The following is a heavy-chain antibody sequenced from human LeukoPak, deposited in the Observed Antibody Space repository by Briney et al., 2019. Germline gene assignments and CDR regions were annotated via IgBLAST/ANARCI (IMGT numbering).Heavy chain of an antibody. CDR1: GGSISSGSYY. Sequence: PSETLSLTCTVSGGSISSGSYYWSWIRQPAGKGLEWIGRIYTSGSTNYNPSLKSRVTISVDTSKNQFSLKLSSVTAADTAVYYCASVRGVIRSYYYYMDVWGKGTTVTISS. D-gene: IGHD3-10*02. CDR2: IYTSGST. CDR3: ASVRGVIRSYYYYMDV. V-gene: IGHV4-61*02. J-gene: IGHJ6*03.